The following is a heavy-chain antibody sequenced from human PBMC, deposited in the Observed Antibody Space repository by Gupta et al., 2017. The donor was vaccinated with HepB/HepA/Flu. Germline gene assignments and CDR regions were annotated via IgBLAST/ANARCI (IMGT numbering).Heavy chain of an antibody. CDR1: GFTFTSYW. V-gene: IGHV3-7*01. CDR3: ASSLLRHHYYGLDV. D-gene: IGHD3-3*01. J-gene: IGHJ6*02. Sequence: EVQLVESGGGLVQPGGSLSLSCAASGFTFTSYWMRWVRQAPGKGLEWVANIKQDGSERYYVDSVKGRFTISRDNAKDSLYLQINSLRAEDTAVYYCASSLLRHHYYGLDVWGQGTTVTVSS. CDR2: IKQDGSER.